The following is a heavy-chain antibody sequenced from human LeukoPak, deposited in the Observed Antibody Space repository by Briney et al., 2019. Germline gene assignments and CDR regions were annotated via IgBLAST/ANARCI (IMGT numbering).Heavy chain of an antibody. D-gene: IGHD3-9*01. Sequence: PSETLSLTCTVSGGSISSSSYYWGWIRQPPGKGLEWIGSIYYSGSTYYNPSLKSRVTISVDASKNQFSLKLSSVTAADTAVYYCARHLIRYPRSFDYWGQGTLVTVSP. J-gene: IGHJ4*02. V-gene: IGHV4-39*01. CDR1: GGSISSSSYY. CDR2: IYYSGST. CDR3: ARHLIRYPRSFDY.